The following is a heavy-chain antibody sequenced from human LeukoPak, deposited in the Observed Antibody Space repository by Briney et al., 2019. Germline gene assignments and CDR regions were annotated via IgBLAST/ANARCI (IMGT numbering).Heavy chain of an antibody. CDR2: IGSSCNTI. CDR3: RRDSRHSGSF. V-gene: IGHV3-11*01. CDR1: GFTFSDYF. Sequence: GSLRLSCAASGFTFSDYFMSWIRQAPGEGLEWVANIGSSCNTIYYADSVKGRFTISRDNARNSLYLQLNSLRVQDTAVNFCRRDSRHSGSFWGRGTLVSVSS. D-gene: IGHD5-12*01. J-gene: IGHJ4*02.